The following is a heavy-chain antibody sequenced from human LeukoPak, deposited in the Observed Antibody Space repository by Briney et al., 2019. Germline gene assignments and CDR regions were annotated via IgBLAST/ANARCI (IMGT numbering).Heavy chain of an antibody. J-gene: IGHJ4*02. CDR3: VRDNYNGYPDY. D-gene: IGHD5-18*01. CDR1: GFHVSSYG. CDR2: RWIEGSKK. V-gene: IGHV3-33*01. Sequence: GRCLRLSCAASGFHVSSYGMQWVRQAPGKGLEWVAVRWIEGSKKYYEDSVKVRFTISRDDSKNMLHLQMNSLRAEDTAVYYCVRDNYNGYPDYWGQGTRVTV.